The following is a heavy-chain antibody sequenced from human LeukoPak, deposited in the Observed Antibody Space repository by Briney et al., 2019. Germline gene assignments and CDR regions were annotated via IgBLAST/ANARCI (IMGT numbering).Heavy chain of an antibody. CDR1: GFTFSSYW. D-gene: IGHD4-17*01. CDR2: IKQDGSEK. J-gene: IGHJ6*02. V-gene: IGHV3-7*01. Sequence: GGSLRLSCAASGFTFSSYWMSWVRQAPGKGLEWVANIKQDGSEKYYVDSVKGRFTISRDNAKNSLYLQMNSLRAEDTAVYYCARVGINPGDHYYSGMDVWGQGTTVTVSS. CDR3: ARVGINPGDHYYSGMDV.